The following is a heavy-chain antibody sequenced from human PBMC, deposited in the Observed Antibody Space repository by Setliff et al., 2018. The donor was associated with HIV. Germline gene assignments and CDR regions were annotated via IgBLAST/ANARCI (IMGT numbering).Heavy chain of an antibody. V-gene: IGHV7-4-1*02. CDR3: ASFSGYIDWSTHNWFDP. D-gene: IGHD3-9*01. J-gene: IGHJ5*02. Sequence: ASVKVSCKASGYTFRSYGINWVRQAPGQGLEWMGWINTNTGKPTYAQGFTGRYVFSLDTSVSAAYLQINSLKAEDSAVYYCASFSGYIDWSTHNWFDPWGQGTRVTVSS. CDR1: GYTFRSYG. CDR2: INTNTGKP.